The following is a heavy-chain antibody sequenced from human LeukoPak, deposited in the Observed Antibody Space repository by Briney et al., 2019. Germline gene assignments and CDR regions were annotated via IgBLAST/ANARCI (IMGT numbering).Heavy chain of an antibody. D-gene: IGHD3-10*01. CDR2: ISSSGSTI. CDR1: GFTFSSYA. V-gene: IGHV3-48*04. CDR3: ARVYGSGSYYTD. J-gene: IGHJ4*02. Sequence: SGGSLRLSCAASGFTFSSYAMSWVRQAPGKGLEWVSYISSSGSTIYYTDSVKGRFTISRDNAKNSLYLQMNSLRAEDTAVYYCARVYGSGSYYTDWGQGTLVTVSS.